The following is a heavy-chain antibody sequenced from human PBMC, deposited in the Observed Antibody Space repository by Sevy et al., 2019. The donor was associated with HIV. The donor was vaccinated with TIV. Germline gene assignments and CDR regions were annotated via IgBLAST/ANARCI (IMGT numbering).Heavy chain of an antibody. CDR3: ARDGIRRDYYHGMDV. J-gene: IGHJ6*02. V-gene: IGHV4-61*02. D-gene: IGHD3-10*01. CDR2: VYSSGRT. Sequence: SETLSLTCTVSGDSISSGNHWWSWIQQPAGKGLEWIGRVYSSGRTMYNSSLKSRVTMSVDTSKNQFSLMVSSLIAADTAIYYCARDGIRRDYYHGMDVWGQGTTVTVSS. CDR1: GDSISSGNHW.